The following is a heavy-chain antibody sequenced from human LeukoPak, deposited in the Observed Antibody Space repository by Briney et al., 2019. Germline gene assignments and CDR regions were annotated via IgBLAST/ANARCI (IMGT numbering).Heavy chain of an antibody. CDR3: ARDGRLWQQPFDY. D-gene: IGHD6-13*01. Sequence: SSQTLSLTCTVSGGSISSGDYYWSWIRQPPGKGLEWIGYIYYSGSTYYHPSLKSRVTISVDTSKNQFSLKLSSVTAADTAVYYCARDGRLWQQPFDYWGQGTLVTVSS. V-gene: IGHV4-30-4*08. CDR2: IYYSGST. CDR1: GGSISSGDYY. J-gene: IGHJ4*02.